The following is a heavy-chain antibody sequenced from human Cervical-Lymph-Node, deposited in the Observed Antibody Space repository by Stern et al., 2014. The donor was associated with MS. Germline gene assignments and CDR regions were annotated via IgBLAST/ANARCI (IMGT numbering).Heavy chain of an antibody. V-gene: IGHV3-33*01. Sequence: MQLVESGGGVVQPGRSLRLSCAASGFTFSSYGMHWVRQAPGKGLEWVAVIWYDGSNKYYADSVKGRFTISRDNSKNTLYLQMKSLRAEDTAVYYCARSSSPSPYYYYGMDVWGQGTTVTVSS. CDR2: IWYDGSNK. D-gene: IGHD6-13*01. CDR1: GFTFSSYG. CDR3: ARSSSPSPYYYYGMDV. J-gene: IGHJ6*02.